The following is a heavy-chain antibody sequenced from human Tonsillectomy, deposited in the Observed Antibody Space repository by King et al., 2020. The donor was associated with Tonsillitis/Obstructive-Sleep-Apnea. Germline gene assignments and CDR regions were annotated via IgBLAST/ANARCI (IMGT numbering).Heavy chain of an antibody. V-gene: IGHV3-23*04. D-gene: IGHD2-2*01. CDR1: GFAFSSYA. Sequence: QLVQSGGGLVQPGGSLRLSCAASGFAFSSYAMNWVRQAPGKGLEWVPVISGGAHSPYYADSVKGRFTISRDNSKNTVYMQMNSLRAEDTAVYYCAKGLRRVVVAPDAFDIWGQGTVVTVSS. J-gene: IGHJ3*02. CDR3: AKGLRRVVVAPDAFDI. CDR2: ISGGAHSP.